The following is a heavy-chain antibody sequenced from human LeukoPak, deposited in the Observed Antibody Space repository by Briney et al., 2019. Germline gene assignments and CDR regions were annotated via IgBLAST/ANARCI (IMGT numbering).Heavy chain of an antibody. CDR3: AKRVAHSSGAYWDY. V-gene: IGHV3-23*01. Sequence: GGSLRLSCAASGFTFSDYYMSWVRQAPGKGLEWVSAISGGGGGTYYADSVKGRFTISRDNSKNTLYLQMNSLRAEDAAVYFCAKRVAHSSGAYWDYWGQGILVTVSS. D-gene: IGHD6-19*01. CDR1: GFTFSDYY. J-gene: IGHJ4*02. CDR2: ISGGGGGT.